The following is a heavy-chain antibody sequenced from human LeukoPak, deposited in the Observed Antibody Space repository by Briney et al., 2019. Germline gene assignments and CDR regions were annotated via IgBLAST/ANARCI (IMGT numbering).Heavy chain of an antibody. CDR2: IYYSGST. J-gene: IGHJ6*03. D-gene: IGHD5-12*01. Sequence: SETLSLTCTVSGGSISSHYWSWIRQPPGKGLEWIGYIYYSGSTNYNPSLKSRVTISVDTSKNQFSLKLSSVTAADTAVYYCATCGYRGYDCYYYMDVWGKGTTVTVSS. CDR1: GGSISSHY. V-gene: IGHV4-59*11. CDR3: ATCGYRGYDCYYYMDV.